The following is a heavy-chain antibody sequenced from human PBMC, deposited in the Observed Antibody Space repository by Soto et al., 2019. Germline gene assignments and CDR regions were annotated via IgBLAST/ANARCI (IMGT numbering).Heavy chain of an antibody. D-gene: IGHD5-18*01. J-gene: IGHJ5*02. CDR3: ATISVDTYMMNWVDP. V-gene: IGHV4-61*08. Sequence: XTLSRTGTVSGGSVSSVDHYWTLIRQRLGRGWAWIGYIYLRGSTNYNPSLKSRVTISLATSKHPFSLTLTSATAADTAVYYCATISVDTYMMNWVDPWGQGTLVTVSS. CDR1: GGSVSSVDHY. CDR2: IYLRGST.